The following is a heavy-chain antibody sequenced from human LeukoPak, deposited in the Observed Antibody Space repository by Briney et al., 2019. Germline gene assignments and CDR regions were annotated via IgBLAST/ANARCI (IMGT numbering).Heavy chain of an antibody. V-gene: IGHV4-4*02. J-gene: IGHJ6*02. Sequence: PSETLSLTCAVSGGSISSSNWWSWVRQPPGKGLGWSGENHNSGSTNYNPTLKSRVTISVDKSKNTFSLKLSSVTAADTAVYYCARGIVEGQWRDGMDVWGQGTTVTVSS. CDR2: NHNSGST. CDR3: ARGIVEGQWRDGMDV. CDR1: GGSISSSNW. D-gene: IGHD6-19*01.